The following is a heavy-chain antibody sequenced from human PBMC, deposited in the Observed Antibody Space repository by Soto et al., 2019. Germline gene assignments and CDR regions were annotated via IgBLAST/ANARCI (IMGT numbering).Heavy chain of an antibody. J-gene: IGHJ5*02. CDR2: IYWDDDN. D-gene: IGHD3-10*02. V-gene: IGHV2-5*02. Sequence: QITLKESGPTLVKPTQTLTLTCTFSGFSLTNNGEAVGWFRQSPGKALEWLVLIYWDDDNRYHPTLSTRLSTATDTAKNQVGLTLTNMDPVDTATYYCARYVATSPAGWFEPWGQGIPVTVSS. CDR3: ARYVATSPAGWFEP. CDR1: GFSLTNNGEA.